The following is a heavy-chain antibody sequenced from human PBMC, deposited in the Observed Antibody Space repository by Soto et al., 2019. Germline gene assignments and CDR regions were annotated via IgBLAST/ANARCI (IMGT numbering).Heavy chain of an antibody. V-gene: IGHV4-31*03. CDR1: GDSISRGDYY. D-gene: IGHD4-4*01. CDR2: MYYSGST. Sequence: SETLSRTRSVSGDSISRGDYYWSWIRQHAGKGLEWIGYMYYSGSTDYSPSLKSRVSMSVDTFKNQFFLNLSSVTAADTAVYQCAVTTYNLDYRDAFDIWGQGTMVTVSS. J-gene: IGHJ3*02. CDR3: AVTTYNLDYRDAFDI.